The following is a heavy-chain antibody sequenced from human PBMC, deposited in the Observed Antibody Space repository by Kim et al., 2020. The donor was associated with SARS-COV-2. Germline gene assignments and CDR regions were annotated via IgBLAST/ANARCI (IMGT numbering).Heavy chain of an antibody. D-gene: IGHD3-10*01. J-gene: IGHJ6*02. CDR2: INSDGSST. Sequence: GGSLRLSCAASGFTFSSYWMHWVRQAPGKGLVWVSRINSDGSSTSYADSVKGRFTISRDNAKNTLYLQMNSLRAEDTAVYYCARGLTYYYGSGSIYYYYGMDVWGQGTTVTVSS. V-gene: IGHV3-74*01. CDR1: GFTFSSYW. CDR3: ARGLTYYYGSGSIYYYYGMDV.